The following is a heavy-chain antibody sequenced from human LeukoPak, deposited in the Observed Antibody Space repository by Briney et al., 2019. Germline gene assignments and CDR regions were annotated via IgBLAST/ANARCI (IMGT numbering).Heavy chain of an antibody. Sequence: GRSLRLSCAASGFTFSSYGMHWVRQAPGKGLEWVAFIRYDGSNKYYADSVKGRFTISRDNSKNTLYLQMNSLRAEDTAVYYCAKGQAYSSSFSWFDPWGQGTLVTVSS. D-gene: IGHD6-13*01. V-gene: IGHV3-30*02. CDR2: IRYDGSNK. CDR3: AKGQAYSSSFSWFDP. J-gene: IGHJ5*02. CDR1: GFTFSSYG.